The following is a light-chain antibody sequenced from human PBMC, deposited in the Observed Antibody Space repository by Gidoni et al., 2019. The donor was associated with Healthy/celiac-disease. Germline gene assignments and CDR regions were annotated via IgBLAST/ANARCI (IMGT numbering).Light chain of an antibody. Sequence: SYELPQPPSVSVSPGQTASITCSGDKLGDKYACWYQQKPGQSPVLVIYQDSKRPSGIPERFSGSNSGKTATLTISGTQAMDEADYYCQAWDSSTEVFGGGTKLTVL. CDR1: KLGDKY. J-gene: IGLJ2*01. CDR2: QDS. CDR3: QAWDSSTEV. V-gene: IGLV3-1*01.